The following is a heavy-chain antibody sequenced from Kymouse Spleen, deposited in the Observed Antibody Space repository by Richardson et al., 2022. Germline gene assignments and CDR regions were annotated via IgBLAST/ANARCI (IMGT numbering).Heavy chain of an antibody. Sequence: QVQLVESGGGVVQPGRSLRLSCAASGFTFSSYGMHWVRQAPGKGLEWVAVISYDGSNKYYADSVKGRFTISRDNSKNTLYLQMNSLRAEDTAVYYCAKDEEQWLVLDYYYYGMDVWGQGTTVTVSS. D-gene: IGHD6-19*01. CDR3: AKDEEQWLVLDYYYYGMDV. J-gene: IGHJ6*02. V-gene: IGHV3-30*18. CDR1: GFTFSSYG. CDR2: ISYDGSNK.